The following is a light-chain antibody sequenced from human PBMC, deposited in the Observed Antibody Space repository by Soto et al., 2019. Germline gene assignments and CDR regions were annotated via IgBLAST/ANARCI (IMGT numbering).Light chain of an antibody. V-gene: IGKV1-5*01. Sequence: DIQMTQSPSTLSGSVGDRVTITCRASQTISSWLAWYQQKPGKAPKLLIFDASSLESGVPSRFSGSGSATEFTLTISSLQPEDFATYYCQQGHGTPPTFGQGTKVDIK. CDR1: QTISSW. CDR3: QQGHGTPPT. J-gene: IGKJ1*01. CDR2: DAS.